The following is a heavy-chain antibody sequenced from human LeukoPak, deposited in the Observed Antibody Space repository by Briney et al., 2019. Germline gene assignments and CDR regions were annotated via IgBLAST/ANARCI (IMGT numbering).Heavy chain of an antibody. Sequence: SETLSLTCSVSGYSFTSGHYWGWIRQPPGKGLEWIANIYHTGSAHYNPSLKSRVTISVDTSKNQFSLKLSSVTAADTAVYYCARLYWAAAGQDAFDIWGQGTMVTVSS. CDR2: IYHTGSA. V-gene: IGHV4-38-2*01. J-gene: IGHJ3*02. CDR1: GYSFTSGHY. D-gene: IGHD6-13*01. CDR3: ARLYWAAAGQDAFDI.